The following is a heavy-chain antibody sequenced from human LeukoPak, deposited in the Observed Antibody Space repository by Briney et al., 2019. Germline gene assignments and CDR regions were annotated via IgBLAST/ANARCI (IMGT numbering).Heavy chain of an antibody. J-gene: IGHJ4*02. Sequence: SGSLSLTCAVSGGSISSSNWWSWVRQPPGKGLEWIGEIYHSGSTNYNPSLKSRVTISVDTSKNQFSLKLSSVTAADTAVYYCARGGYSYGPIFDYWGQGTLVTVSS. CDR3: ARGGYSYGPIFDY. D-gene: IGHD5-18*01. CDR1: GGSISSSNW. V-gene: IGHV4-4*02. CDR2: IYHSGST.